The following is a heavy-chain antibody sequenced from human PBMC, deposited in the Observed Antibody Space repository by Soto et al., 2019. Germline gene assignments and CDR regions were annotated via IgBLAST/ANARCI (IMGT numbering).Heavy chain of an antibody. Sequence: PGESLKISCKGSGYRFASNWIGWVRQLPGKGLEWMGIIYPHDSETKYSPSFQGQVTISVDKSISTAYLQWSGLKASYSALYYRAAGAPFGVIEADNWFDTWGPGTLVTVSS. CDR2: IYPHDSET. V-gene: IGHV5-51*01. CDR3: AAGAPFGVIEADNWFDT. J-gene: IGHJ5*01. D-gene: IGHD3-3*01. CDR1: GYRFASNW.